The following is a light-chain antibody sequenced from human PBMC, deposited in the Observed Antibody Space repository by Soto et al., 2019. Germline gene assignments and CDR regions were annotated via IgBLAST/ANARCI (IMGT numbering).Light chain of an antibody. CDR2: AAS. J-gene: IGKJ2*03. CDR3: QQYNRYPYS. V-gene: IGKV1-9*01. CDR1: QDITSY. Sequence: DIQLTQSPSFLSASVGDRVTITCRASQDITSYLAWYQQKPGTAPKFLIYAASTLQTGVPSRFTGSGSGTEFTLNINSLQPADFATYYCQQYNRYPYSFGQGTKLEI.